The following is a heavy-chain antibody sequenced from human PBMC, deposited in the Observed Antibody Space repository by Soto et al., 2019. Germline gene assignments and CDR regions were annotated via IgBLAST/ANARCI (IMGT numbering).Heavy chain of an antibody. D-gene: IGHD1-26*01. Sequence: PSQTLSLTCAISGDSVASNSAAWNWIRQSPSRGLEWLGRTYYRSKWYNDYAVSVKSRITINPDTSKNQFSLQLNSVTPEDTAVYYCARLNSGSPLGVTDAFDIWGQGTMVTVSS. J-gene: IGHJ3*02. CDR2: TYYRSKWYN. CDR3: ARLNSGSPLGVTDAFDI. CDR1: GDSVASNSAA. V-gene: IGHV6-1*01.